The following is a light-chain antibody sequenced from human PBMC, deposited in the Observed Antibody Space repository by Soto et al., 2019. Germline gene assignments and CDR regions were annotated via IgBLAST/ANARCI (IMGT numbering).Light chain of an antibody. CDR1: SSNIGAGYD. Sequence: QSILTQPPSVSGAPGRRVTISCTGSSSNIGAGYDVHWYQQLPGTAPKLLIYGNSNRPSGVPDRFSGSKSGTSASLAITGLQAEDEADYYCQSYDSSLSAYVLGTGTKVTVL. J-gene: IGLJ1*01. CDR3: QSYDSSLSAYV. CDR2: GNS. V-gene: IGLV1-40*01.